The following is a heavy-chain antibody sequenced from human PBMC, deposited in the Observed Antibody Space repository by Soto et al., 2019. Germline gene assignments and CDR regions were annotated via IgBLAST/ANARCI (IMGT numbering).Heavy chain of an antibody. J-gene: IGHJ6*02. CDR2: IWYDGSNK. V-gene: IGHV3-33*01. CDR1: GFTFSSYG. D-gene: IGHD4-17*01. Sequence: QVQLVESGGGVVQPGRSLRLSCAASGFTFSSYGMHWVRQAPGKGLEWVAVIWYDGSNKYYADSVKGRFTISRDNSKNTLYLQMNSLRAEDTAVYYCAREDTVAYYYYGMDVWGQGTTVTVSS. CDR3: AREDTVAYYYYGMDV.